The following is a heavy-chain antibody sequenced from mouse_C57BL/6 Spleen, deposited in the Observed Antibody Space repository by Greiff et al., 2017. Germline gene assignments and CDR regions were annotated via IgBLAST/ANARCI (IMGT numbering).Heavy chain of an antibody. Sequence: EVMLVESGGDLAKPGGSLKLSCAASGFTFSSYGMSWVRQTPDKRLEWVATISSGGSYTYYPDSVKGLFTISRDNAKNTLYLQMSSLKSEDTAVYYCANYYGSNYAMDYWGQGTSVTVSS. CDR2: ISSGGSYT. D-gene: IGHD1-1*01. J-gene: IGHJ4*01. V-gene: IGHV5-6*02. CDR3: ANYYGSNYAMDY. CDR1: GFTFSSYG.